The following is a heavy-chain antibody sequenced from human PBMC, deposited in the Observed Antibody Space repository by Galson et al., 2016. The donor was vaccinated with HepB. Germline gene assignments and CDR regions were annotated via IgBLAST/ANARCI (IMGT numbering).Heavy chain of an antibody. CDR3: AREHLRRRTSLDF. D-gene: IGHD1-1*01. Sequence: SLRLSCAASGFSFGSHVMHWVRQAPGKGLEFVSGISFNEGTKYYADSVEGRFTISRDSSKNTVSLQMNSLTVEDKAIYYCAREHLRRRTSLDFWGRGALVTVSS. CDR2: ISFNEGTK. CDR1: GFSFGSHV. J-gene: IGHJ4*02. V-gene: IGHV3-64*02.